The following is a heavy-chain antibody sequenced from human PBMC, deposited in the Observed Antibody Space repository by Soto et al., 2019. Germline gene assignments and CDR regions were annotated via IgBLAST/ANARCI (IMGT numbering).Heavy chain of an antibody. CDR2: IYPSDSDT. Sequence: GESLKISFKGSGYNFAGYWISWVRQMPVKGLELMGIIYPSDSDTRYRPSFQGQVTISADKSISSAYLQWSSLRASDTAMYYCARGGVSTQTFDYLGQGTPLTVCS. D-gene: IGHD3-3*01. J-gene: IGHJ4*02. V-gene: IGHV5-51*01. CDR3: ARGGVSTQTFDY. CDR1: GYNFAGYW.